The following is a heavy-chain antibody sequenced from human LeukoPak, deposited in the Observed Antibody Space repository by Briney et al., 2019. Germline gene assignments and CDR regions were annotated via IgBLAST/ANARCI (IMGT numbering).Heavy chain of an antibody. CDR1: GFTFSDYY. V-gene: IGHV3-11*06. J-gene: IGHJ4*02. CDR3: ARDISTYGSGSSQFDY. Sequence: GGSLRLSCAVSGFTFSDYYMIWIRQAPGKGLEWVSYISSSRSYTNYADSVKGRFTISRDNAKNSLYLQINSLRAEDTAVYYCARDISTYGSGSSQFDYWGQGTLVTVSS. D-gene: IGHD3-10*01. CDR2: ISSSRSYT.